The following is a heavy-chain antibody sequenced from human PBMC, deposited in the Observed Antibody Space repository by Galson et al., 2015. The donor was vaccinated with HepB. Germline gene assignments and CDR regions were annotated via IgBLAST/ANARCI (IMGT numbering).Heavy chain of an antibody. V-gene: IGHV1-69*13. CDR1: GGTFSSYA. CDR2: IIPIFGTA. Sequence: SVKVSCKASGGTFSSYAISWVRQAPGQGLEWMGGIIPIFGTANYAQKFQGRVTITADESTSTAYMELSSLRSEDTAAYYCARDDCTGGVCYSFDYWGQGTLVTVSS. D-gene: IGHD2-8*02. CDR3: ARDDCTGGVCYSFDY. J-gene: IGHJ4*02.